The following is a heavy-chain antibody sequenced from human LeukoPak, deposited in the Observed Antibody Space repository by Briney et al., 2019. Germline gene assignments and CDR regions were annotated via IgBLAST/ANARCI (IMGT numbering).Heavy chain of an antibody. J-gene: IGHJ5*02. V-gene: IGHV4-34*01. CDR2: INHSGST. D-gene: IGHD6-13*01. CDR3: ARDSARYSSRRSWFDP. Sequence: SETLSLTCAVYGGSFSGYYWSWIRQPPGKGLEWIGEINHSGSTNYNPSLKSRVTISVDTSKNQFSLKLSSVTAADTAAYYCARDSARYSSRRSWFDPWGQGTLVTVSS. CDR1: GGSFSGYY.